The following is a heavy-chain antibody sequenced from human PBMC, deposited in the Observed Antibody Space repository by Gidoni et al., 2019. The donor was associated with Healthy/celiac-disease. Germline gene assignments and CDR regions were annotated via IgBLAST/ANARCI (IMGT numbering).Heavy chain of an antibody. J-gene: IGHJ4*02. CDR1: GYTFTSYY. Sequence: QVQLVQSGAEVKKPGASVTVSCKASGYTFTSYYMHWVRQAPGQGLEWMGIINPSGGSTSYAQKFQGRVTMTRDTSTSTVYMELSSLRSEDTAVYYCARSVAGTRDFDYWGQGTLVTVSS. D-gene: IGHD6-19*01. V-gene: IGHV1-46*01. CDR3: ARSVAGTRDFDY. CDR2: INPSGGST.